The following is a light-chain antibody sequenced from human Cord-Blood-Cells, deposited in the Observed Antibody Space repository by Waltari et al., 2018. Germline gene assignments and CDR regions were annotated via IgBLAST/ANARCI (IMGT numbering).Light chain of an antibody. CDR3: GSYAGSNNWV. V-gene: IGLV2-8*01. CDR2: EVS. J-gene: IGLJ3*02. CDR1: SSDVGGYNY. Sequence: QSALTQPPSASGSPGQSVTISCTGTSSDVGGYNYVSRYQQHPGKAPKLMIYEVSKRPSGFPDRFSGSKSGITASLTVAGLQAEDEAYYYCGSYAGSNNWVFGGGTRLTVL.